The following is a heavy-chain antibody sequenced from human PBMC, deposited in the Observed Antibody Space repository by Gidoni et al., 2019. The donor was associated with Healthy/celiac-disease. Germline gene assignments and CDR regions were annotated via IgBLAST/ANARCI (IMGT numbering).Heavy chain of an antibody. CDR1: GFTFSSSA. V-gene: IGHV3-30-3*01. CDR2: ISYDGSNK. CDR3: ASSRGMTTVTPDYYYYYGMDV. Sequence: QVQLVESGGGVVPTGRSRRRAGAAAGFTFSSSAIPWVRQAPGKGLEWVAVISYDGSNKYYADSVKGRFTISRDNSKNTLYLQMNSLRAEDTAVYYCASSRGMTTVTPDYYYYYGMDVWGQGTTVTVSS. J-gene: IGHJ6*02. D-gene: IGHD4-17*01.